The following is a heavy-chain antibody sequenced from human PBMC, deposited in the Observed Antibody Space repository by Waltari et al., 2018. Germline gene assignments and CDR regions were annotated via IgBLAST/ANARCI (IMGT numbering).Heavy chain of an antibody. V-gene: IGHV3-23*01. CDR3: AKDPAGTYYFEY. Sequence: EVQLLESGGGLVQPGGSLRLSCAASEFTFSSYARNWVRQAPGKGLEWVSTSSGSGGNTYYADSVKGRFTISRDNSKNTLYLQMNSLRAEDTAVYYCAKDPAGTYYFEYWGQGTLVTVSS. CDR1: EFTFSSYA. J-gene: IGHJ4*02. D-gene: IGHD6-19*01. CDR2: SSGSGGNT.